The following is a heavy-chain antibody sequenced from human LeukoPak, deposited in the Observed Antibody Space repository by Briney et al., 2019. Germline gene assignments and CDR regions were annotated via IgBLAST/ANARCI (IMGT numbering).Heavy chain of an antibody. Sequence: SETLSLTCAVYGGSFSGYYWSWIRQPPGKGLEWIGEINHSGSTNYNPSLKSRVTISVDTSKNQFSLKLSSVTAADTAVYYCARAXNGLAPPVDTAIKKAGLYFDYWGQGTLVTVSS. J-gene: IGHJ4*02. CDR1: GGSFSGYY. D-gene: IGHD5-18*01. V-gene: IGHV4-34*01. CDR2: INHSGST. CDR3: ARAXNGLAPPVDTAIKKAGLYFDY.